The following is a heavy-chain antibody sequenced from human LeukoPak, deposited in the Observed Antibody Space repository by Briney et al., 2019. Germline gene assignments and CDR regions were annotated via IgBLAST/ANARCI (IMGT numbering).Heavy chain of an antibody. CDR2: LSSGSGSI. J-gene: IGHJ4*02. Sequence: GGSLRLSCAASRFTFSSYSMSWVRQAPGQGLEWVSYLSSGSGSIYYADSVKGRITISRDNAKNSLYLQMNSLRAEDTAVYYCAKVGGSGWYFDYWGQGTLVTVSS. D-gene: IGHD6-19*01. CDR3: AKVGGSGWYFDY. CDR1: RFTFSSYS. V-gene: IGHV3-48*04.